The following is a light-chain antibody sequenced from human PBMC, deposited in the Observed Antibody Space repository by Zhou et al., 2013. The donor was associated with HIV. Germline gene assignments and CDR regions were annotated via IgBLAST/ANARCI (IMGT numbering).Light chain of an antibody. CDR1: QTVTSAY. CDR2: DGS. CDR3: QQRTNWPPLT. V-gene: IGKV3-11*01. J-gene: IGKJ4*01. Sequence: DIVLTQSPATLSLSPGERATLSCRASQTVTSAYLVWYQHKSGQAPRLLIYDGSKRAPGVSVRIGGSGSGTDFNLTISRLEPEDFATYYCQQRTNWPPLTFGGGTKVEMK.